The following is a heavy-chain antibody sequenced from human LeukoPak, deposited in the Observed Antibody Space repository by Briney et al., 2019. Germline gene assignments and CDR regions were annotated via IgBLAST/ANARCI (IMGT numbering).Heavy chain of an antibody. Sequence: ASVKVSCKVSGYTLTELSMHWVRQAPGKGLEWMGGFDPEDGETIYAQKFQGRVTMTEDTSTDTAYMELSSLRSEDTAVYYCATLNIPDGYNFIIFRPTTFDYWGQGTLVTVSS. CDR1: GYTLTELS. CDR3: ATLNIPDGYNFIIFRPTTFDY. CDR2: FDPEDGET. D-gene: IGHD5-24*01. V-gene: IGHV1-24*01. J-gene: IGHJ4*02.